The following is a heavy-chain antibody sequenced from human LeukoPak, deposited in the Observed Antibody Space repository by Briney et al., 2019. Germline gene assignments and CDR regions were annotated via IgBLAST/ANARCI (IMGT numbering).Heavy chain of an antibody. D-gene: IGHD3-22*01. CDR3: AKDVLSWGSSGYQKYFQH. CDR2: ISWNSGSI. Sequence: GGSLRLSCAASGFTFDDYAMHWVRQAPGKGLEWVSGISWNSGSIGYADSVKGRFTISRDNAKNSLYLQMNSLRAEDTALYYCAKDVLSWGSSGYQKYFQHWGQGTLVTVSS. V-gene: IGHV3-9*01. J-gene: IGHJ1*01. CDR1: GFTFDDYA.